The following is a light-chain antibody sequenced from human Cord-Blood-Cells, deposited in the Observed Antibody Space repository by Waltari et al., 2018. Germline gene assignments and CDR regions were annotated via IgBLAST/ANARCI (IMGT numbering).Light chain of an antibody. Sequence: EIVLTQSPGTLSLSPGARATLSFRASQSVSSSYLAWYQQKPGQAPRLLIYGASSRATGIPDRFSGSGSGTDFTLTISRLEPEDVAVYYCQQYGSYSFGQGTKLEIK. V-gene: IGKV3-20*01. CDR1: QSVSSSY. CDR2: GAS. CDR3: QQYGSYS. J-gene: IGKJ2*03.